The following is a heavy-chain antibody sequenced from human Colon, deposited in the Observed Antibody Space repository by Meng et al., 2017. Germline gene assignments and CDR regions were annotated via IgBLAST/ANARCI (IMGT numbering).Heavy chain of an antibody. CDR2: FFHTGRT. J-gene: IGHJ4*02. D-gene: IGHD2-21*01. CDR1: GGSISSNG. Sequence: QGQLQESGQGLVKPSGTLSLTCAVSGGSISSNGWSWVRQPPGKGLEWIGEFFHTGRTNYDPSLKSRVTISVDKSNNQFSLKLTSVTAADTAVYYCARHISILGQRGFDYWGQGTLVTVSS. V-gene: IGHV4-4*02. CDR3: ARHISILGQRGFDY.